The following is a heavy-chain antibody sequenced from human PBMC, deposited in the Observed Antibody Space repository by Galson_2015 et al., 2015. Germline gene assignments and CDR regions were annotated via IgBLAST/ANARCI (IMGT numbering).Heavy chain of an antibody. J-gene: IGHJ6*02. Sequence: SLRLSCAASGFTFSSYGMHWVRQAPGKGLEWVAVIWYDGSNKYYADSVRGRFTISRDNSKNKLYLQMNSLRAEDTAVYYCASAICGFSTSGVHYSGTLVPVPGTPVT. V-gene: IGHV3-33*08. CDR1: GFTFSSYG. CDR2: IWYDGSNK. D-gene: IGHD3/OR15-3a*01. CDR3: ASAICGFSTSGVHYSGTLV.